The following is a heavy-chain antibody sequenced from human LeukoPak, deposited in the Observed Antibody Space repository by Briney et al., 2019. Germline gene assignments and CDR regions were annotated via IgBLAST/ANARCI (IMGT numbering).Heavy chain of an antibody. CDR1: GYTFSGYY. D-gene: IGHD6-13*01. J-gene: IGHJ6*02. CDR3: ARSNTQYSSSWYPLYGMDV. V-gene: IGHV1-18*04. Sequence: GASVKVSCKASGYTFSGYYMHWVRQAPGQGLEWMGWISAYNGNTNYAQKLQGRVTMTTVTSTSTAYMELRSLRSDDTAVYYCARSNTQYSSSWYPLYGMDVWGQGTTVTVSS. CDR2: ISAYNGNT.